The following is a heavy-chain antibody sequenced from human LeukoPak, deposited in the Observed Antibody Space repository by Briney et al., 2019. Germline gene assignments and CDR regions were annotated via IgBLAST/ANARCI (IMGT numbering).Heavy chain of an antibody. V-gene: IGHV5-51*01. Sequence: GESLKISCKGSGYSFTSYWIGWVRQMPGKGLEWMGIFYPGDSDTRYSPSFQGHVTSSADKSISTAYLQWSSLKASDTAMYYCARHQRKWVAATRYGFDYWGQGTLVTVSS. D-gene: IGHD2-15*01. CDR2: FYPGDSDT. CDR3: ARHQRKWVAATRYGFDY. CDR1: GYSFTSYW. J-gene: IGHJ4*02.